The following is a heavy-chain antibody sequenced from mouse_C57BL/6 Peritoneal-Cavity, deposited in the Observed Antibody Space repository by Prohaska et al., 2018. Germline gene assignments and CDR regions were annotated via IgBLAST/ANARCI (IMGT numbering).Heavy chain of an antibody. J-gene: IGHJ4*01. V-gene: IGHV1-75*01. CDR1: GYTFTDYY. Sequence: KASGYTFTDYYIHWVKQRPGQGLEWIGWIFPGSGSTYYNEKFKGKATLTVDKSSSTAYMLLSSLTSEDSAVYFCARYYAMDYWGQGTSVTVSS. CDR2: IFPGSGST. CDR3: ARYYAMDY.